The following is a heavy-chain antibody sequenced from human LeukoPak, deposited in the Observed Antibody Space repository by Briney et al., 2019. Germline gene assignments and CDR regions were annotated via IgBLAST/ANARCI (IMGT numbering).Heavy chain of an antibody. V-gene: IGHV3-48*01. D-gene: IGHD3-22*01. J-gene: IGHJ4*02. CDR3: SADDYYDTSGYSQDD. CDR1: GFTFSDSN. Sequence: GGSLRLSCAASGFTFSDSNMNWVRQAPGKGLEWVSCISSSSDSIYYADPVKGRFTISRDNAKNSLYLQMNSSRAEDTAVYFCSADDYYDTSGYSQDDWGQGTLVIVSS. CDR2: ISSSSDSI.